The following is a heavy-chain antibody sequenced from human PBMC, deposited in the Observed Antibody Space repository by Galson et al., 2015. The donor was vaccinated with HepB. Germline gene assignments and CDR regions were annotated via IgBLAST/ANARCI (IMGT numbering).Heavy chain of an antibody. Sequence: SLRLSCAVSGFTFSNYAMSWVRQAPGKGLEWVSGISGGGVSTYYADSVKGRFTISRDNSKNTLYLQMNSLRVEDTAVYYCAKTMVQGVMDFDYWGQGTLVTVSS. V-gene: IGHV3-23*01. CDR1: GFTFSNYA. CDR2: ISGGGVST. J-gene: IGHJ4*02. D-gene: IGHD3-10*01. CDR3: AKTMVQGVMDFDY.